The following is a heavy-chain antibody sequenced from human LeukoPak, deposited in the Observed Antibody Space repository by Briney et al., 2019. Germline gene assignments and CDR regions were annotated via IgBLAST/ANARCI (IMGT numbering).Heavy chain of an antibody. D-gene: IGHD1-14*01. CDR3: GKTRGGNWHFDL. Sequence: SQTLSLTCAISGDSVSSNSDAWNWIRQSPSRGLEWLGRTYYRSEWYNDYAESVKSRVTINPDTSKNQFSLLLNSVTPEDTAVYYCGKTRGGNWHFDLWGRGTLVTVSS. CDR2: TYYRSEWYN. CDR1: GDSVSSNSDA. V-gene: IGHV6-1*01. J-gene: IGHJ2*01.